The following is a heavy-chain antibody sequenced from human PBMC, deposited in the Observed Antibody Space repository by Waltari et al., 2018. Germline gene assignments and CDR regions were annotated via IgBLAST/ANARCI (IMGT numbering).Heavy chain of an antibody. V-gene: IGHV5-51*03. J-gene: IGHJ6*02. CDR2: VYPGDSDT. Sequence: EVQLVQSGAEVKKPGESLKISCKGSGYSFTSYWIVWWRQMPGKGLEWMGNVYPGDSDTRYSPSFQGQVTISADKSISTAYLQWSSLKASDTAMYYCARPRSGYYQNYYYYGMDVWGQGTTVTVSS. D-gene: IGHD3-3*01. CDR1: GYSFTSYW. CDR3: ARPRSGYYQNYYYYGMDV.